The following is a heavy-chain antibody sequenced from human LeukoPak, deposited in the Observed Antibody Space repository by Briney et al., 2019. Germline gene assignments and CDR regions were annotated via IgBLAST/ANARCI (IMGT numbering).Heavy chain of an antibody. CDR2: IKQGGSEK. CDR3: ARDDYDILTGYYPLPSYGMDV. D-gene: IGHD3-9*01. V-gene: IGHV3-7*01. CDR1: GLTFSSYW. J-gene: IGHJ6*02. Sequence: PGGSLRLSCAASGLTFSSYWMSWVRQAPGKGLEWVANIKQGGSEKYYGDSVKGRFTISRDNTKNSLYLQMNSLRAEDTAVYYCARDDYDILTGYYPLPSYGMDVWGQGTTVTVSS.